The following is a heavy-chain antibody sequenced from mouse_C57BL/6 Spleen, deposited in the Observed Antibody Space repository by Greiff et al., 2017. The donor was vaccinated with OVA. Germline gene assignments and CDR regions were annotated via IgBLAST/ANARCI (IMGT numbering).Heavy chain of an antibody. D-gene: IGHD2-1*01. V-gene: IGHV1-85*01. J-gene: IGHJ1*03. CDR1: GYTFTSYD. CDR2: IYPRDGST. CDR3: ARGGNYPYWYFDV. Sequence: VQLQQSGPELVKPGASVKLSCKASGYTFTSYDITWVKQRPGQGLEWIGWIYPRDGSTKYNEKFKGKATLTVDTSSSTAYMELHSLTSEDSAVYFCARGGNYPYWYFDVWGTGTTVTVSS.